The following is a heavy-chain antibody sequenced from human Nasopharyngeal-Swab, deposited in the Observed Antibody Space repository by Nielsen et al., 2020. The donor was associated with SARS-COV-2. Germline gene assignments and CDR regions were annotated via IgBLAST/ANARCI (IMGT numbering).Heavy chain of an antibody. D-gene: IGHD6-13*01. CDR2: ISWNSGSI. CDR3: AAGPPLYYYYYMDV. J-gene: IGHJ6*03. CDR1: GFTFYDYA. V-gene: IGHV3-9*01. Sequence: LKISWAASGFTFYDYAMHWVRQAPGKGLEWVSGISWNSGSIGYADSVKGRFTISRDNAKNSLYLQMNSLRAEDTALYYCAAGPPLYYYYYMDVWGKGTTVTVSS.